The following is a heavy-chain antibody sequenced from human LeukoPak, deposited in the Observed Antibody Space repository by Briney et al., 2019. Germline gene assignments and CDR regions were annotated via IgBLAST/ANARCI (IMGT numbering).Heavy chain of an antibody. Sequence: GGSLRLSCAVSGFTFSNYWMSWVRQAPGKGLEWVANIKQDGYEKYYVDSVRGRFTISRDNAKNSLFLQMNILRAEDTAVYYCARCGRSDWYFDLWGRGTLETVSS. CDR3: ARCGRSDWYFDL. CDR2: IKQDGYEK. V-gene: IGHV3-7*04. J-gene: IGHJ2*01. D-gene: IGHD1-26*01. CDR1: GFTFSNYW.